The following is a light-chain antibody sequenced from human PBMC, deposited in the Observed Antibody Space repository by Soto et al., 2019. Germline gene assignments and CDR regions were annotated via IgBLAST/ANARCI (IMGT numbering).Light chain of an antibody. V-gene: IGKV3-20*01. CDR2: GAS. CDR3: QQYSSSPSIP. CDR1: QSVSSGY. J-gene: IGKJ5*01. Sequence: EIVLTQSPGTLSLSPGERATLSCRASQSVSSGYLAWYRQKPGQAPRLLIYGASTRATGIPDRFSGSGSGTDFTLTISRLEPEDFAVYYCQQYSSSPSIPFGQGTRLEIK.